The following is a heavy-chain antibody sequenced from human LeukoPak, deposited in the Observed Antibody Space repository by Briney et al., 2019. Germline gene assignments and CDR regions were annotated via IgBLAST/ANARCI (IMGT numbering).Heavy chain of an antibody. CDR1: GYTFTSYG. V-gene: IGHV1-18*01. J-gene: IGHJ4*02. Sequence: ASVKVSCKASGYTFTSYGISWVRQAPGQGLEWMGWISAYNGNTNYAQKLQGRVPMTKDTSTSTAYMELRSLRSDDTAVYYCARVAEWELTEYYFDYWGQGTLVTVSS. D-gene: IGHD1-26*01. CDR3: ARVAEWELTEYYFDY. CDR2: ISAYNGNT.